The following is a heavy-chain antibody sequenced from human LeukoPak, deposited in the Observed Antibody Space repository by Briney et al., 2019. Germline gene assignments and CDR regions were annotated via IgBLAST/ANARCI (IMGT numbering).Heavy chain of an antibody. CDR2: VYSGGRT. D-gene: IGHD5-18*01. J-gene: IGHJ4*02. V-gene: IGHV3-66*02. CDR1: GFTVSNNY. Sequence: GGSLRLSCAASGFTVSNNYMSWVRQAPGKGLEWVSVVYSGGRTYSADSVKGQFTISRDNSKNTLYLQMNSLRAEDSAVYYCARDRYSYGFALDCWGQGTLVTVSS. CDR3: ARDRYSYGFALDC.